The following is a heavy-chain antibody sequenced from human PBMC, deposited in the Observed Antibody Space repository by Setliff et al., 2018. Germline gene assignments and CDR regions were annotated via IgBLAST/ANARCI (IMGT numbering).Heavy chain of an antibody. V-gene: IGHV1-69-2*01. D-gene: IGHD3-10*01. CDR1: GGTLSSYA. J-gene: IGHJ4*02. Sequence: ASVKVSCKASGGTLSSYAISWVQQAPGKGLEWMGLVYPEDGETIYAEKFQGRVTITADTSTDTAYMELSSLRSEDTAVYYCATMAMNGSGYWGQGTLVTVSS. CDR2: VYPEDGET. CDR3: ATMAMNGSGY.